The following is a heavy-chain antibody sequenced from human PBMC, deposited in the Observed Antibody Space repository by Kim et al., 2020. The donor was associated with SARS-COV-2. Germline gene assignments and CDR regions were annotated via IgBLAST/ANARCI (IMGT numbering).Heavy chain of an antibody. D-gene: IGHD3-16*02. V-gene: IGHV3-11*05. CDR3: ARVGYDYVWGSYRDYYFYHGMHV. CDR2: ISSSSSYT. Sequence: GGSLRLSCAASGFTFSDYDMSWVRQAPGKGLEWVSYISSSSSYTNYADSVKGRFTISRDNAKNSLYLQMNSLRAEDTAVYYCARVGYDYVWGSYRDYYFYHGMHVWGQGTRVTVSS. J-gene: IGHJ6*02. CDR1: GFTFSDYD.